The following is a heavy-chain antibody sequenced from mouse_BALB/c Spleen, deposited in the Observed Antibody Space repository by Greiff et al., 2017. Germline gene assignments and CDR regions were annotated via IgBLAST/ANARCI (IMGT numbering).Heavy chain of an antibody. CDR3: TRNYRYDDLYYYAMDY. V-gene: IGHV1-69*02. J-gene: IGHJ4*01. CDR1: GYTFTSYW. CDR2: IYPSDSYT. Sequence: QVQLQQSGAELVRPGASVKLSCKASGYTFTSYWINWVKQRPGQGLEWIGNIYPSDSYTNYNQKFKDKATLTVDKSSSTAYMQLSSPTSEDSAVYYCTRNYRYDDLYYYAMDYWGQGTSVTVSS. D-gene: IGHD2-14*01.